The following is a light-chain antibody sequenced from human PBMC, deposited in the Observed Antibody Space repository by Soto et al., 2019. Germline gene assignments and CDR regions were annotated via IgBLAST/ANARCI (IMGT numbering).Light chain of an antibody. CDR1: QSVSSY. V-gene: IGKV3-11*01. J-gene: IGKJ4*01. CDR2: DAS. Sequence: EIVLAQSPATLSLSPGERATLSCRASQSVSSYLAWYQQKPGQAPRLLIYDASNRATGILARFSGSGSGTTFTLTISSLEPEDFAVYYGQQRSNWPLTFGGGTKVEIK. CDR3: QQRSNWPLT.